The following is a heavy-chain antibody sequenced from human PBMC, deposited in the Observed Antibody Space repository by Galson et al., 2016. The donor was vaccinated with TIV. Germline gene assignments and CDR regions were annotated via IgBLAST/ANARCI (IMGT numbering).Heavy chain of an antibody. J-gene: IGHJ6*02. V-gene: IGHV3-30*07. D-gene: IGHD5-18*01. CDR3: ARGALDTDREYYYYYGLDV. Sequence: LEWVAVISHDGSNKYYADSVKGRFTISRDNAKNTLYLQVNSLSADDTAVYYCARGALDTDREYYYYYGLDVWGQGTTVTVSS. CDR2: ISHDGSNK.